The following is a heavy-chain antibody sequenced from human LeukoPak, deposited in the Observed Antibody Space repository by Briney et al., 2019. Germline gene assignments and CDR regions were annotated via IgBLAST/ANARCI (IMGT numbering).Heavy chain of an antibody. Sequence: PGGSLRLSCAASGFTFSSYWMSWVRQAPGKGLEWVANIKQDGSEKYYVDSVKGRFTISRDNTKNSLYLQMNSLRAEDTAVYFCARARPYCSGGSCYSRANWFDPWGQGTLVTVSS. J-gene: IGHJ5*02. CDR2: IKQDGSEK. D-gene: IGHD2-15*01. CDR1: GFTFSSYW. V-gene: IGHV3-7*01. CDR3: ARARPYCSGGSCYSRANWFDP.